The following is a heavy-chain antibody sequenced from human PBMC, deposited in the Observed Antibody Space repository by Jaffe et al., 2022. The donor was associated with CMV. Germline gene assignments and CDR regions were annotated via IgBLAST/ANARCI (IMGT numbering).Heavy chain of an antibody. CDR3: ARRGDFWSGYHIAIDY. CDR1: GFTFSSYS. V-gene: IGHV3-48*02. J-gene: IGHJ4*02. D-gene: IGHD3-3*01. Sequence: EVQLVESGGGLVQPGGSLRLSCAASGFTFSSYSMNWVRQAPGKGLEWVSYISSSSSTIYYADSVKGRFTISRDNAKNSLYLQMNSLRDEDTAVYYCARRGDFWSGYHIAIDYWGQGTLVTVSS. CDR2: ISSSSSTI.